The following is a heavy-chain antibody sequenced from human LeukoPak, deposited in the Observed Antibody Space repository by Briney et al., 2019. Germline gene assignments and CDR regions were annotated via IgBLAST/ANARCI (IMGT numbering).Heavy chain of an antibody. CDR2: INHSGST. J-gene: IGHJ4*02. CDR1: GGSFSGYY. Sequence: SETLSLTCALYGGSFSGYYWSWIRQPPGKGLEWIGEINHSGSTNYNPSLKSRVTISVDTSKNQFSLKLSSVTAADTAVYYCARGQPWYYYDSSGYYYYYWGQGTLVTVSS. D-gene: IGHD3-22*01. CDR3: ARGQPWYYYDSSGYYYYY. V-gene: IGHV4-34*01.